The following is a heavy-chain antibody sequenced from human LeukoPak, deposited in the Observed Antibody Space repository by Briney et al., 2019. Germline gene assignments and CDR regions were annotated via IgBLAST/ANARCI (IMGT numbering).Heavy chain of an antibody. CDR1: GFTFSSYG. CDR3: AKDLATAAANWFDP. V-gene: IGHV3-33*06. CDR2: IWYDGSNK. J-gene: IGHJ5*02. Sequence: PGGSLRLSCAASGFTFSSYGMHWVRQAPGKGLEWVAVIWYDGSNKYYADSVKGRFTISRDNSKNTLYLQMNSLRAEGTAVYYCAKDLATAAANWFDPWGQGTLVTVSS. D-gene: IGHD2-2*01.